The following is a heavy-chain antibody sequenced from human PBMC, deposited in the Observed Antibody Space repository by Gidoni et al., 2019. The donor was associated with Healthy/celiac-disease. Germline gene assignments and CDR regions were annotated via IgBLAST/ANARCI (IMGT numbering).Heavy chain of an antibody. CDR3: ARWPYYGSGNKMGVYNWFDP. CDR2: IIPSLGIA. D-gene: IGHD3-10*01. CDR1: ECSFLSSS. J-gene: IGHJ5*02. V-gene: IGHV1-69*04. Sequence: QVQLVQSAAEAEKPGPWVYVYCKAYECSFLSSSIRWVRQAHGQGLEWMGRIIPSLGIANYAQKFQGRVTITADKSTSTAYMELSSLRSEDTAVYYWARWPYYGSGNKMGVYNWFDPWGQGTLVTVSS.